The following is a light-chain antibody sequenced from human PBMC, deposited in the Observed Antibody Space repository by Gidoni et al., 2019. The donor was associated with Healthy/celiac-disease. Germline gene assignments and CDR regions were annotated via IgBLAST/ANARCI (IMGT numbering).Light chain of an antibody. Sequence: DIQMTQSPSSLSASVGDRVTITCRASQSISSYLNWYQQKPGKAPKHLIYAASSLQSGVPSRFSGSGSGTDFTLTISSLQPEDFATYYCQQSYSTPPWTFGQXTKVEIK. J-gene: IGKJ1*01. CDR2: AAS. CDR3: QQSYSTPPWT. CDR1: QSISSY. V-gene: IGKV1-39*01.